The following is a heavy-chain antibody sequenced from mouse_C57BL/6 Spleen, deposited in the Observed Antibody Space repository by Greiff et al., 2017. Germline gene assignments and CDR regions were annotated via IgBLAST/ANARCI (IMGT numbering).Heavy chain of an antibody. J-gene: IGHJ3*01. D-gene: IGHD1-1*01. V-gene: IGHV2-2*01. CDR2: IWSGGST. CDR3: ARKGDYGSSYVSAWFAY. Sequence: VQLQQSGPGLVQPSQSLSITCPVSGFSLTSYGVHWVRQSPGKGLEWLGVIWSGGSTDYNAAFISRLSISKDNSKSQVFFKMNSLQADDTAIYYCARKGDYGSSYVSAWFAYWGQGTLVTVSA. CDR1: GFSLTSYG.